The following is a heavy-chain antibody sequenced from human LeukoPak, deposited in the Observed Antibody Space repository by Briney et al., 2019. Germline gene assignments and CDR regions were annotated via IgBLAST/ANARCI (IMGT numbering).Heavy chain of an antibody. CDR1: GGSFSGYY. J-gene: IGHJ4*02. V-gene: IGHV4-34*01. CDR2: INHSGST. Sequence: PSETLSLTCAVYGGSFSGYYWSWIRQPPGKGLEWIGEINHSGSTNYSPSLKSRVTISVDTSKNQFSLKLSSVTAANTAVYYCARSSSVLLWFGLDYWGQGTLVTVSS. D-gene: IGHD3-10*01. CDR3: ARSSSVLLWFGLDY.